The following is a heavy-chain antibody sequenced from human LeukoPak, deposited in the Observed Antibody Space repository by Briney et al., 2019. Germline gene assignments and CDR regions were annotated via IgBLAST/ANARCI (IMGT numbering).Heavy chain of an antibody. J-gene: IGHJ5*02. CDR1: GGSISSYY. D-gene: IGHD1-26*01. V-gene: IGHV4-59*08. CDR2: IYYSGST. Sequence: SETLSLTCTVSGGSISSYYWSWIRQPPGKGLEWTGYIYYSGSTNYNPSLKSRVTISVDTSKNQFSLKLSSVTAADTAVYYCARRGRNNWFDPWGQGTLVTVSS. CDR3: ARRGRNNWFDP.